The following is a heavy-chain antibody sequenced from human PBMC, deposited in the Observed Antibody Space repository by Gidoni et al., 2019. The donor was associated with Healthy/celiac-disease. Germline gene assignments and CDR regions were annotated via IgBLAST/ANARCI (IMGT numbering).Heavy chain of an antibody. CDR1: GGSISSYY. CDR2: IYYSGST. J-gene: IGHJ2*01. D-gene: IGHD6-19*01. V-gene: IGHV4-59*08. CDR3: ARQPQWLVPAGWYFDL. Sequence: QVQLQESGPGLVKPSETLSLTCTVSGGSISSYYWSWIRQPPGKGLEWIGCIYYSGSTNYNPSLKSRVTISVDTSKNQFSLKLSSVTAADTAVYYCARQPQWLVPAGWYFDLWGRGTLVTVSS.